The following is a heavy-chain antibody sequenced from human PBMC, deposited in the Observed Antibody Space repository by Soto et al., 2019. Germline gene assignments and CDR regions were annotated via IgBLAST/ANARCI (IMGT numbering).Heavy chain of an antibody. J-gene: IGHJ4*01. Sequence: EVQRMESGGGLVQPGGSLRLSCTASGFTFSSFATSWVRQAPGKGLEWVSSINIVGGATNFADSVKGRFTISRDDSKNTLYLQMNSLRAEDAAVYYCAKNYYFDCWGHGTRVTVSS. CDR1: GFTFSSFA. V-gene: IGHV3-23*01. CDR3: AKNYYFDC. CDR2: INIVGGAT.